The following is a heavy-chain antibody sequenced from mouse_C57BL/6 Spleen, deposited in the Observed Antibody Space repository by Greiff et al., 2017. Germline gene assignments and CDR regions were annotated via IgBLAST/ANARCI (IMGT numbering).Heavy chain of an antibody. CDR1: GYTFTSYW. CDR2: IDPSDSET. D-gene: IGHD6-1*01. J-gene: IGHJ1*03. Sequence: QVQLQQPGAELVRPGSSVKLSCKASGYTFTSYWMHWVKQRPIQGLEWIGNIDPSDSETHYNQKFKDKATLTVDKSSSTAYRQLSSLTSEDSAVYYCARLNSLWYFDVWGTGTTVTVSS. V-gene: IGHV1-52*01. CDR3: ARLNSLWYFDV.